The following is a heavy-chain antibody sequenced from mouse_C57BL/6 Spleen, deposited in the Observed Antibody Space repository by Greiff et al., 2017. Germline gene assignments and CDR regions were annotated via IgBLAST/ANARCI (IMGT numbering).Heavy chain of an antibody. D-gene: IGHD2-4*01. CDR2: IYPRDGST. J-gene: IGHJ2*01. CDR1: GYTFTSYD. CDR3: AREGVYDYDLYYFDY. V-gene: IGHV1-85*01. Sequence: QVQLQQSGPELVKPGASVKLSCKASGYTFTSYDINWVKQRPGQGLERIGWIYPRDGSTKYNEKFKGKATLTVDTSSSTAYMELHSLTSEDSAVYFCAREGVYDYDLYYFDYWGQGTTLTVSS.